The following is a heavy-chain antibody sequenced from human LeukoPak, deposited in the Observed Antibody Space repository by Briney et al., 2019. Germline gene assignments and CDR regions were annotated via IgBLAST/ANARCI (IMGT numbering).Heavy chain of an antibody. Sequence: GGSLRLSCATSGFTFDDYAMYWVRQAPGKGLEWGSFISGDGGSTYYADPVKGRFFISRDSSKNSLYLQMNSLRTEDTALYYCAKDLAGGRGWYYFDYWGQGILVTVSS. CDR1: GFTFDDYA. CDR3: AKDLAGGRGWYYFDY. J-gene: IGHJ4*02. D-gene: IGHD3-10*01. V-gene: IGHV3-43*02. CDR2: ISGDGGST.